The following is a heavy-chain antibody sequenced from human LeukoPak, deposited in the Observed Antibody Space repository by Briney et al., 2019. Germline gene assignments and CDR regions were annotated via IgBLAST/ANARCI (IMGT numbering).Heavy chain of an antibody. J-gene: IGHJ5*02. D-gene: IGHD4-17*01. CDR2: ISDSGST. CDR1: GGSITGYY. V-gene: IGHV4-59*01. Sequence: PSETLSLTCTVSGGSITGYYWTWIRQPPGKGLEWIGYISDSGSTNYNPSLKSRVTMSVDSSNTQFSLRLNSVTAADTAVYYCARVFRGAVTSNWFDPWGQGTLVTVSS. CDR3: ARVFRGAVTSNWFDP.